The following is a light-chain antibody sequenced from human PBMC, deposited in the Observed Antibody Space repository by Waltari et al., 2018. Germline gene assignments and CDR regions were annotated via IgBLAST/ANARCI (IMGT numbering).Light chain of an antibody. CDR1: QSLRYSNGYTY. CDR2: FVS. Sequence: DIVMTQSPLSLPVTPGEPASISCRSSQSLRYSNGYTYLDWYLQKPGQSPQLLIYFVSNRASGVPDRFSGSGSGTDFTLKISRVEAEDVGVYYCMQAVQSPPTFGQGTKLEIK. V-gene: IGKV2-28*01. CDR3: MQAVQSPPT. J-gene: IGKJ2*01.